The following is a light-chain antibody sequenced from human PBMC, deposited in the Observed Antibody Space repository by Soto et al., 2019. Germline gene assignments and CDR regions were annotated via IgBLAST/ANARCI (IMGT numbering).Light chain of an antibody. J-gene: IGKJ1*01. CDR2: GVS. CDR3: QQYNTWPKT. CDR1: QSVSSN. Sequence: EIVMTQSPATLSVSPGERATLSCTASQSVSSNLAWYQQKPGQAPTLLISGVSNRATGIPARFSGSGSGTEFTLTISSLQSEDFAVYYCQQYNTWPKTFGQGTKVEIK. V-gene: IGKV3-15*01.